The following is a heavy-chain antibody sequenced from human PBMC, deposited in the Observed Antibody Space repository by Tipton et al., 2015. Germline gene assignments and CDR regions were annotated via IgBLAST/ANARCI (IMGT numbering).Heavy chain of an antibody. CDR2: IYHSGST. D-gene: IGHD3-9*01. J-gene: IGHJ4*02. CDR1: GGSISSSSYY. CDR3: ACQDYDSLTRDYQTVDY. V-gene: IGHV4-39*07. Sequence: LRLSCSVSGGSISSSSYYWGWIRQPPGKGLEWIGSIYHSGSTYYNPSLKSRVTISVDTSKNQFSLRLSSVTAADTAVYYCACQDYDSLTRDYQTVDYWGQGTLVTVSS.